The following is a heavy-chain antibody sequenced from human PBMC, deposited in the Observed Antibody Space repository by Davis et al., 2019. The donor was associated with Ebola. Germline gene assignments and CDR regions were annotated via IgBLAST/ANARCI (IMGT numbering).Heavy chain of an antibody. Sequence: PGGSLRLSCAASGFSFADKGMHWVRRPPGEGLEWVSSISWNSGNIAYADSVKGRFTISRDNAKNSLYLQMSSLRVEDTAFYFCAKGRDPFIGDFDYWGQGTLVTVSS. CDR2: ISWNSGNI. D-gene: IGHD3-16*01. CDR3: AKGRDPFIGDFDY. J-gene: IGHJ4*02. CDR1: GFSFADKG. V-gene: IGHV3-9*01.